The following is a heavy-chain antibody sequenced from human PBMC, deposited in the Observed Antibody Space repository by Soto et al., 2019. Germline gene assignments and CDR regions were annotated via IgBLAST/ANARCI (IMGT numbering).Heavy chain of an antibody. CDR2: FDPEAGEA. Sequence: ASVKVSCKISGHTLTELSLHWVRQAPGKGLAWMGGFDPEAGEAIYAQKWHGRVTDTDDTVTGTAYLQLRGMKYPDTAVFYCATQTPRGGAMVTTIIFDFWGQGTPVTVSS. CDR1: GHTLTELS. V-gene: IGHV1-24*01. CDR3: ATQTPRGGAMVTTIIFDF. J-gene: IGHJ4*02. D-gene: IGHD3-16*01.